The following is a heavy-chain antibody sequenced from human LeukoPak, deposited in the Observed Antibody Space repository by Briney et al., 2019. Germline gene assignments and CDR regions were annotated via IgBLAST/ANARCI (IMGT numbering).Heavy chain of an antibody. D-gene: IGHD3-10*01. V-gene: IGHV1-46*01. CDR3: ARTGVFGLDY. J-gene: IGHJ4*02. CDR1: GYTFTSYY. CDR2: INPSGGST. Sequence: ASVKVSCKASGYTFTSYYMHWVRQAPGQGLEWMGIINPSGGSTSYAQKFQGRVTMTRDTSISTAYMELSRLRSDDTAVYYCARTGVFGLDYWGQGTLVTVSS.